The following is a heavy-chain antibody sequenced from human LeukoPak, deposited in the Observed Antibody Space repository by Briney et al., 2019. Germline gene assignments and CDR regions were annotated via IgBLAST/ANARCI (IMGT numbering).Heavy chain of an antibody. D-gene: IGHD3-9*01. J-gene: IGHJ4*02. CDR2: ISSSGKTI. V-gene: IGHV3-11*04. CDR3: ARGGDYDILTGYYPFDY. Sequence: GGSLRLSYAASGFTFSDYYMTWFRQAPGKGLEWVSFISSSGKTIVYADSMKGRFTISRDNAKNSLYLQMNSLRDEDTAVYYCARGGDYDILTGYYPFDYWGQGTLVTVSS. CDR1: GFTFSDYY.